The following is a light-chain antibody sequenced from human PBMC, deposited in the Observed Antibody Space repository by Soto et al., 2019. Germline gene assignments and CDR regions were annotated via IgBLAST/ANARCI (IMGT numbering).Light chain of an antibody. CDR2: EVN. CDR3: SSYAGSNNHVL. CDR1: SSDVGGYHY. Sequence: QSALTQPPSASGSPGQSVTISCTGTSSDVGGYHYVSWYQQHPGKAPKLMIYEVNKRPSGVPDRFSGSKSGNTASLTVSGLQAEDEADYYCSSYAGSNNHVLFGGGTKVTVL. J-gene: IGLJ2*01. V-gene: IGLV2-8*01.